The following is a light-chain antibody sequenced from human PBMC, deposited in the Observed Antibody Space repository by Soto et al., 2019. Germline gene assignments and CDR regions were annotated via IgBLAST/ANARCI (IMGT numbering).Light chain of an antibody. J-gene: IGLJ2*01. CDR1: SSDVGGYNY. CDR3: SSYTSSSTLV. CDR2: DVS. Sequence: QSVLTQPASVSGSPGQSITISCTGTSSDVGGYNYVSWYQQHPGKAPKLMIYDVSNRPSGVSNRFSGSKSGNTASLTISGLQAEDEAAYYCSSYTSSSTLVFGGGTKVTVL. V-gene: IGLV2-14*01.